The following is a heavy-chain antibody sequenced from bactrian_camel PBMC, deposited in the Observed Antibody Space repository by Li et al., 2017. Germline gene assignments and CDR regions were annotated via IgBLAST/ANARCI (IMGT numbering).Heavy chain of an antibody. V-gene: IGHV3S67*01. CDR2: RGPSNT. CDR1: GYTIVSGC. Sequence: VQLVESGGGSVQPGGSLRLSCVVSGYTIVSGCLGWFRQTPGKEREVVAARGPSNTWYADSVKGRFTISQDSARNTVYLQMNNLQPEDTATYYCAEGRGSRGEHCYSLNYWGQGTQVTVS. D-gene: IGHD6*01. CDR3: AEGRGSRGEHCYSLNY. J-gene: IGHJ4*01.